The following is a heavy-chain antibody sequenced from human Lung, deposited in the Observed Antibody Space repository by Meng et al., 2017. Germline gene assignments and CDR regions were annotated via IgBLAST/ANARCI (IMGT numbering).Heavy chain of an antibody. CDR1: VDSVSSNSAA. Sequence: QVHLQQSGRGLVKHSQTLSLTCSISVDSVSSNSAAWNWIRQSPSRGLEWLRRTYYRSKWYNGYAVSVRSRITITPDTSKNQFSLQLNSVTPEDTAVYYCARSQQWLDSWGQGTLVTVSS. J-gene: IGHJ4*02. CDR3: ARSQQWLDS. V-gene: IGHV6-1*01. CDR2: TYYRSKWYN. D-gene: IGHD6-19*01.